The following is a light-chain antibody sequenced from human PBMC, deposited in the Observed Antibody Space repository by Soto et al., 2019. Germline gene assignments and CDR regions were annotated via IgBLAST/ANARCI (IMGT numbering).Light chain of an antibody. CDR1: QSVSSN. J-gene: IGKJ5*01. V-gene: IGKV3D-15*01. CDR2: GAS. Sequence: EIVMTQSQATLSASPGEKATLSFRASQSVSSNLAWYQQNPGQAPRLLIYGASTRAPGIPARFSGRGSGADFTLTISSLEPEDFAVYYCQQRSDSITFGQGTRLEIK. CDR3: QQRSDSIT.